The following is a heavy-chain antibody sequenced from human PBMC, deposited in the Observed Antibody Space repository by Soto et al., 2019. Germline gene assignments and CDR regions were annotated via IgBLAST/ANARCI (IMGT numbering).Heavy chain of an antibody. D-gene: IGHD5-18*01. CDR2: IHYNGSA. Sequence: QGQVEESVPGRVKPSETVSLECTVSGGSLSPYYWIWIRQHPGKGLEWIVYIHYNGSANYGPSLKSRVTLSVDTTKNQLSLKLSAVTAADTAVYYCARGGGPQEATGILVQLHYYNGMDVWGQGTTVIVS. CDR3: ARGGGPQEATGILVQLHYYNGMDV. CDR1: GGSLSPYY. V-gene: IGHV4-59*01. J-gene: IGHJ6*02.